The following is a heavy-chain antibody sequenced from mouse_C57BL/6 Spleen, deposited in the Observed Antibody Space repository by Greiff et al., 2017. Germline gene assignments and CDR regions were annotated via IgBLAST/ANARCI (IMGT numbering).Heavy chain of an antibody. D-gene: IGHD1-1*01. Sequence: EVQLQESGGGLVKPGGSLKLSCAASGFTFSDYGMHWVRQAPEKGLEWVAYISSGSSTIYYADTVKGRFTISRDNAKNTLFLQMTSLRSEDTAMYYCARNYAYYYAMDYWGQGTSVTVSS. CDR2: ISSGSSTI. V-gene: IGHV5-17*01. CDR1: GFTFSDYG. CDR3: ARNYAYYYAMDY. J-gene: IGHJ4*01.